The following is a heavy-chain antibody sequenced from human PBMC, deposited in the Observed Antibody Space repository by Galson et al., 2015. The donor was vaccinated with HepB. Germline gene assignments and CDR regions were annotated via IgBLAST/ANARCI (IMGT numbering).Heavy chain of an antibody. V-gene: IGHV3-21*01. CDR3: ARRPSITGWYFYYMDV. J-gene: IGHJ6*03. CDR1: GFTFSSHS. D-gene: IGHD3-10*01. Sequence: SLRLSCAASGFTFSSHSMYWVRQAPGKGLEWVSFISSSSSYIYYADSVKGRFTISRDNAKRSLYLQMNSLRAEDTAVYYCARRPSITGWYFYYMDVWGKGTRVTVSS. CDR2: ISSSSSYI.